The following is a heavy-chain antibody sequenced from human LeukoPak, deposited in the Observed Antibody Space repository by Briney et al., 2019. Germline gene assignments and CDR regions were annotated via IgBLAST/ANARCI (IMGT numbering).Heavy chain of an antibody. CDR2: IYYSGST. CDR1: GYSISSGYC. Sequence: SETLSLTCTVSGYSISSGYCWGWIRQPPGKGLEWIGSIYYSGSTYYNPSLKSRVTISVDTSKNQFSLKLSSVTAADTAVYYCARDITGSFDYWGQGNLVTVSS. V-gene: IGHV4-38-2*02. D-gene: IGHD1-14*01. CDR3: ARDITGSFDY. J-gene: IGHJ4*02.